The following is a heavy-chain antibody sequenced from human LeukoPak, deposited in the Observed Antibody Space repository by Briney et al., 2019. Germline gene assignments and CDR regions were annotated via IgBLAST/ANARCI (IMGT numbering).Heavy chain of an antibody. V-gene: IGHV4-59*08. CDR2: IYYSGST. Sequence: PSETLPLTCTVSGGSISSYYWSWIRQPPGKGLEWIGYIYYSGSTNYNPSLKSRVTISVDTSKNQFSLKLSSVTAADTAVYYCARQGIVGWFDPWGQGTLVTVSS. CDR1: GGSISSYY. D-gene: IGHD2-21*01. CDR3: ARQGIVGWFDP. J-gene: IGHJ5*02.